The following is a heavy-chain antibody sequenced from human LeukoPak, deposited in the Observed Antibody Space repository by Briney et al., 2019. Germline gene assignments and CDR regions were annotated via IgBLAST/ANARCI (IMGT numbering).Heavy chain of an antibody. J-gene: IGHJ5*02. CDR3: ARDRGITGTEFDP. CDR2: IIPIFGTA. V-gene: IGHV1-69*05. D-gene: IGHD1/OR15-1a*01. Sequence: ASVKVSCKASGGTFSSYAISWVRQAPGQGLEWMGGIIPIFGTANYAQKFQGRVTITTDESTSTAYMELSSLRSKDTAVYYCARDRGITGTEFDPWGQGTLVTVSS. CDR1: GGTFSSYA.